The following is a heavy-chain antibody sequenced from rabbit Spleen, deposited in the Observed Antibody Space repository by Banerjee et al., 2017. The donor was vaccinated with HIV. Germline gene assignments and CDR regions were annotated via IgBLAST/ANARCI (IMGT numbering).Heavy chain of an antibody. J-gene: IGHJ4*01. CDR1: GVSFSDKDV. Sequence: QEQLVESGGGLVQPEGSLTLTCKASGVSFSDKDVMCWVRQAPGKGLEWIACIYAGNSGYTYYASWAKGRFTISKTSSTTVTLQMTSLTAADTATYFCARAESLYYGFSLWGPGTLVTVS. CDR3: ARAESLYYGFSL. D-gene: IGHD1-1*01. CDR2: IYAGNSGYT. V-gene: IGHV1S45*01.